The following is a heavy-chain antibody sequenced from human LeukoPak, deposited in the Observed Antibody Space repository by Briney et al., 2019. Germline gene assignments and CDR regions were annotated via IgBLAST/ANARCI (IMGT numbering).Heavy chain of an antibody. CDR2: IYYSGST. J-gene: IGHJ4*02. D-gene: IGHD4-11*01. Sequence: PSQTLSLTCTVSGDSISTGGYYWTWIRQHPGKGLEWIGYIYYSGSTNYNPSLKSRVTISVDTSKNQFSLKLSSVTAADTAVYYCARRDTVTTPFDYWGQGTLVTVSS. CDR3: ARRDTVTTPFDY. CDR1: GDSISTGGYY. V-gene: IGHV4-61*08.